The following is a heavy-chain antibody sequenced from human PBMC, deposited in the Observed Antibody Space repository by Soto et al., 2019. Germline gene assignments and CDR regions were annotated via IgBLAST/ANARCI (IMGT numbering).Heavy chain of an antibody. Sequence: EVQLVESGGGLVQPGESLRLSCAASGFTVSSNYMSWVRQAPGKGLEWVSIIYSGGSTYYADSVKGRFTISGDNSKNTLYLQMNSRRAEDTAVYYCARESIVGATNTFDYWGQGTLVTVSS. CDR1: GFTVSSNY. D-gene: IGHD1-26*01. CDR3: ARESIVGATNTFDY. CDR2: IYSGGST. J-gene: IGHJ4*02. V-gene: IGHV3-66*01.